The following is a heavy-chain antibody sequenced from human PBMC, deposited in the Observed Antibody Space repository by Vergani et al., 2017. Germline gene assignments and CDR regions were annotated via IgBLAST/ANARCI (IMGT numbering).Heavy chain of an antibody. J-gene: IGHJ4*02. V-gene: IGHV3-13*01. CDR1: GFTFSSYD. CDR2: IGTAGDT. CDR3: ARAVTTTVGDPTGY. D-gene: IGHD4-23*01. Sequence: EVQLVESGGGLVQPGGSLRLSCAASGFTFSSYDMPWVRQATGKGLEWVAAIGTAGDTYYSGSVKGRFTISIENAKTSLYLQIDSRIAGDTAIYYCARAVTTTVGDPTGYWGQGTLVTVSS.